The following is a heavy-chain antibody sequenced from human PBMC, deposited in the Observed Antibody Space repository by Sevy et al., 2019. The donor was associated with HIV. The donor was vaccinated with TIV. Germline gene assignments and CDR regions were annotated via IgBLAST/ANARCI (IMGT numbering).Heavy chain of an antibody. V-gene: IGHV3-9*01. Sequence: GGSLRLSCAASGFTFDDYGMHWVRQAPGKGLEWVSGISWNSGSIGYADSVKGRFTISRDNAKNSLYLQMNSLRAEDTALYYCAKAGASGWSAFDIWGQGTMVTVSS. CDR1: GFTFDDYG. D-gene: IGHD6-19*01. J-gene: IGHJ3*02. CDR3: AKAGASGWSAFDI. CDR2: ISWNSGSI.